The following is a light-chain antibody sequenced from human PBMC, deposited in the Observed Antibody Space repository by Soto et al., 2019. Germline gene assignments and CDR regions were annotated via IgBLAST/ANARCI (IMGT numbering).Light chain of an antibody. V-gene: IGKV3-20*01. CDR3: QQYGRTPFT. CDR1: QSVSSNY. Sequence: EIVMTQSPGTLSLSPGERATLSCRASQSVSSNYVAWFHQKPGLPPRLLIYAASSRATAIPDRFSGSGSGTDFTHTISRLEPEDFGVFYCQQYGRTPFTFGPGTKVDIK. CDR2: AAS. J-gene: IGKJ3*01.